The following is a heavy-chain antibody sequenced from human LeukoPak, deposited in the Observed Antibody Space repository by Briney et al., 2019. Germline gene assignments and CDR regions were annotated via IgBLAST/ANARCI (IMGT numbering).Heavy chain of an antibody. CDR2: IKEDGSGK. D-gene: IGHD4-17*01. CDR1: GFTFSRYL. V-gene: IGHV3-7*04. CDR3: ARVGPDYGDYYDY. J-gene: IGHJ4*02. Sequence: GGSLRLSCAASGFTFSRYLMTWVRQAPGRGLEWVANIKEDGSGKYYVDSVKGRFTISRDNAKNSLYLQMNSLRAEDTALYYCARVGPDYGDYYDYWGQGTLVTVSS.